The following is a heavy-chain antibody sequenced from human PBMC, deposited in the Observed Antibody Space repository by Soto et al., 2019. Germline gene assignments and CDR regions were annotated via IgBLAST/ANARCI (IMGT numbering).Heavy chain of an antibody. V-gene: IGHV3-30-3*01. J-gene: IGHJ4*02. Sequence: SLRLSCAASGFTFSSYAMHWVRQAPGKGLEWVAVISYDGSNKYYADSVKGRFTISRDNSKNTLYLQMNSLRAEDTAVYYCARVFSVVYYDSSGLSDYFDYWGQGTLVTVSS. CDR1: GFTFSSYA. D-gene: IGHD3-22*01. CDR3: ARVFSVVYYDSSGLSDYFDY. CDR2: ISYDGSNK.